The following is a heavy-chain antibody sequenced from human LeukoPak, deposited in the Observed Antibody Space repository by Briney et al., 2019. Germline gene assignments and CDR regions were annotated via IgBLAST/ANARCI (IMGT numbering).Heavy chain of an antibody. J-gene: IGHJ4*02. D-gene: IGHD1-26*01. V-gene: IGHV4-59*08. CDR2: IYYSGST. CDR1: GGTISSYY. CDR3: AGHLGGSYPFDY. Sequence: SETLFLTCTVSGGTISSYYWSWIRQPPGKGLEWIGYIYYSGSTNYNPSLKSRVTISVDTSKNQFSLRLSSVTAADTAMYYCAGHLGGSYPFDYWGQGILLTVSS.